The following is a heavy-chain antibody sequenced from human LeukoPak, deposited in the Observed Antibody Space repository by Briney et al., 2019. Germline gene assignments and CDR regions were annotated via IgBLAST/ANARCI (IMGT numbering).Heavy chain of an antibody. Sequence: SATLSLTCTVSGGSISSYYWSWIRQPPGKGLEWIGYIYYSGSTNYNPSLKSRVTISVDTSKNQFSLKLSSVTAADTAVYYCARFLSPGSYYNPWGQGTLVTVSS. CDR1: GGSISSYY. CDR2: IYYSGST. CDR3: ARFLSPGSYYNP. J-gene: IGHJ5*02. D-gene: IGHD3-10*01. V-gene: IGHV4-59*01.